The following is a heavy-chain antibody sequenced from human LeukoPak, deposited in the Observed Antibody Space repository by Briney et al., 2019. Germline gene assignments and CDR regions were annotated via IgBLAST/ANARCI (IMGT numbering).Heavy chain of an antibody. CDR2: ISGSGGST. CDR3: ARGCTVAGTIGGYFDY. V-gene: IGHV3-23*01. D-gene: IGHD6-19*01. Sequence: PGGSLRLSCAASGFTFSSYAMSWVRQAPGKGLEWVSAISGSGGSTYYADSVKGRFTISRDNSKNTLYLQMNSLRAEDTAVYYCARGCTVAGTIGGYFDYWGQGTLVTVSS. J-gene: IGHJ4*02. CDR1: GFTFSSYA.